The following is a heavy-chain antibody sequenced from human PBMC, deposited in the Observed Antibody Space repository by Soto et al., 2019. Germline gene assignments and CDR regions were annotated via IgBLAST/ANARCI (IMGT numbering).Heavy chain of an antibody. D-gene: IGHD3-10*01. CDR2: TDDGGDYT. Sequence: GRSLRLSCAASGFIFSTSHMSWVRQAPGKGLEWVSATDDGGDYTYYADSMKGRFTISRDNSKNTLYLQMNSLMTEDTAVYYCAKEFPSRAPGNFFDFWGQGALVTVSS. J-gene: IGHJ4*02. CDR3: AKEFPSRAPGNFFDF. V-gene: IGHV3-23*01. CDR1: GFIFSTSH.